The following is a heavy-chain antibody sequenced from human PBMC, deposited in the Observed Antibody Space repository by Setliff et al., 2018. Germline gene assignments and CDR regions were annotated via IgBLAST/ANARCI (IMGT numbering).Heavy chain of an antibody. V-gene: IGHV4-61*02. CDR1: GGSFDSGTHY. Sequence: SETLSLTCTVTGGSFDSGTHYWSWIRQPAGKVPEWIGLIQGTGNTNYNPPLQSRATVSIDTSKNQISLKITSVTAADTALYSCAGTPARGTTWLSPFDYWGQGIQVTVSS. J-gene: IGHJ4*02. D-gene: IGHD3-9*01. CDR2: IQGTGNT. CDR3: AGTPARGTTWLSPFDY.